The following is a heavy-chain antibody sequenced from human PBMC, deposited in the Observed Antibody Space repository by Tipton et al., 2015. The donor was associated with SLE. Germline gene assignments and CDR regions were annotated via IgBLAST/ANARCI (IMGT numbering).Heavy chain of an antibody. CDR1: GESFNGYF. CDR2: IIHSGVT. J-gene: IGHJ3*02. D-gene: IGHD6-13*01. V-gene: IGHV4-34*12. Sequence: TLSLTCAVYGESFNGYFWTWIRQPPGKGLEWIAEIIHSGVTNYNPSLRSRVTISVDMSKNQVSLRLRSVTAADTAVYYCASDRIAAAGRDAFDIWGQGTMVTVSS. CDR3: ASDRIAAAGRDAFDI.